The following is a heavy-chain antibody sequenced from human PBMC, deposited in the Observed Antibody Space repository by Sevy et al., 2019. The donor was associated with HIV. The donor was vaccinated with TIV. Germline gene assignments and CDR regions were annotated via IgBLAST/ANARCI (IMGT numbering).Heavy chain of an antibody. CDR2: ISGSGGST. J-gene: IGHJ4*02. CDR1: GFTFSNYA. D-gene: IGHD2-2*02. CDR3: AHCSSTSCYSQYSYGFFDY. V-gene: IGHV3-23*01. Sequence: GGSLRLSCAASGFTFSNYAMTWVRQAPGKGLEWVSAISGSGGSTYYADSVKGRFTISRDNSKNTLYLQMNSLRAEDTAVYYCAHCSSTSCYSQYSYGFFDYWGQGILVTVSS.